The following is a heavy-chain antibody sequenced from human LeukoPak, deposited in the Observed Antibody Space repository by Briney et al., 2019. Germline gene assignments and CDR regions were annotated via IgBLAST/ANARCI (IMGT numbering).Heavy chain of an antibody. D-gene: IGHD3-10*01. CDR2: IKQDGSEK. CDR3: ARDPHKDFTMVRGVNDY. V-gene: IGHV3-7*01. J-gene: IGHJ4*02. Sequence: GGSLRLSCAASGFTFSSYWMSWVRQAPGKGLEWVANIKQDGSEKYYVDSVKGRFTISRDNAKNSLYLQMNSLRAEDTAVYYCARDPHKDFTMVRGVNDYWGQGTLVTVSS. CDR1: GFTFSSYW.